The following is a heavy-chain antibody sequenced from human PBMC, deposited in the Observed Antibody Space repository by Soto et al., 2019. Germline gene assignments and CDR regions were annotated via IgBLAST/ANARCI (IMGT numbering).Heavy chain of an antibody. D-gene: IGHD7-27*01. V-gene: IGHV3-48*01. CDR2: ISSSSSVI. Sequence: EVQLVESGGGLVQPGGSLRLSCATSGFILSDCAMNWVRQAPGKGLEWVSYISSSSSVIDYADSVKGRFTVSRDNARNSLYLQMNSLRAEDTAVYYCARDRSWCSNWYYYMDFWGKGTPVTVSS. CDR1: GFILSDCA. CDR3: ARDRSWCSNWYYYMDF. J-gene: IGHJ6*03.